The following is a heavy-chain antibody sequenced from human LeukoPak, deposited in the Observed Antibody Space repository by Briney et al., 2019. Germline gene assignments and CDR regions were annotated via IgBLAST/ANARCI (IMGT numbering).Heavy chain of an antibody. CDR3: AKDPTHFRVWDDYDNTRLNY. J-gene: IGHJ4*02. V-gene: IGHV3-21*01. Sequence: GGSLRLSCAASGFTFSSYSMNWVRQAPGKGLEWVSSISSSSYIYYADSVKGRFTISRDNSKNTVYLQMNSLRAEDTAVYYCAKDPTHFRVWDDYDNTRLNYWGQGTLVTVSS. D-gene: IGHD3-22*01. CDR1: GFTFSSYS. CDR2: ISSSSYI.